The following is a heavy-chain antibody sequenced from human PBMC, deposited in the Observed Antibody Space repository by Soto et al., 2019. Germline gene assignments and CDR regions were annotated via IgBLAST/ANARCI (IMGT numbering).Heavy chain of an antibody. CDR3: ARGRGGWFINQLLNAFDI. CDR1: GGSITGDY. Sequence: SETLSLTCTVSGGSITGDYWSWIRQPPGKGLEWIDYIYYSGSTNYNPSLKSRVTISVDTSKNQFSLKLSSVTAADTAVYYCARGRGGWFINQLLNAFDIWGQGTMVTVSS. D-gene: IGHD2-2*01. CDR2: IYYSGST. J-gene: IGHJ3*02. V-gene: IGHV4-59*01.